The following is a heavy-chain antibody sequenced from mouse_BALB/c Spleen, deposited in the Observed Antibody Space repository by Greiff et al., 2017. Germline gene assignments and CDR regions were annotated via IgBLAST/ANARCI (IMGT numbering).Heavy chain of an antibody. J-gene: IGHJ3*01. CDR1: GFTFSSFG. V-gene: IGHV5-17*02. D-gene: IGHD2-4*01. Sequence: EVKVVESGGGLVQPGGSRKLSCAASGFTFSSFGMHWVRQAPEKGLEWVAYISSGSSTIYYADTVKGRFTISRDNPKNTLFLQMTSLRSEDTAMYYCARRDYDRGAWFAYWGQGTLVTVSA. CDR3: ARRDYDRGAWFAY. CDR2: ISSGSSTI.